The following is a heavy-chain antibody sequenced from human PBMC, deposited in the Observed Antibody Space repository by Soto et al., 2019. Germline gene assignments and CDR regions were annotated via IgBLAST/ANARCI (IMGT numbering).Heavy chain of an antibody. CDR1: GFTFSSYA. Sequence: EVQLLESGGGWVQPGGSLRLSCAASGFTFSSYAMSWVRQGPGKGLEWVSAITRGGSTYFADSVKGRFTISRDNSKNRVYLQMNSLRAEDTAVYYCAKEENERWLQSQWYYLDYWGQGTLVTVSS. CDR3: AKEENERWLQSQWYYLDY. D-gene: IGHD5-12*01. V-gene: IGHV3-23*01. CDR2: ITRGGST. J-gene: IGHJ4*02.